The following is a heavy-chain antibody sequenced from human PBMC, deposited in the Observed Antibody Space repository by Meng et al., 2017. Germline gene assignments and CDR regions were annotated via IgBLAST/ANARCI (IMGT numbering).Heavy chain of an antibody. CDR1: GGTCSSYA. Sequence: VELGQSGAGVKTPGSWVKASCKASGGTCSSYAISWVRQAPGQGLEWMGGIIPIFGTANYAQKFQGRVTITADKSTSTAYMELSSLRSEDTAVYYCASLTGWFDPWGQGTLVTVSS. CDR3: ASLTGWFDP. CDR2: IIPIFGTA. V-gene: IGHV1-69*06. J-gene: IGHJ5*02. D-gene: IGHD3-10*01.